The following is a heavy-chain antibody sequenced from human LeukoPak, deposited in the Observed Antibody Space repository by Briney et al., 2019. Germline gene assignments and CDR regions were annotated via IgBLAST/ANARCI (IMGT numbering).Heavy chain of an antibody. CDR1: GFTFSSYE. CDR3: AKDISRGYDYVWGSYRPFDY. V-gene: IGHV3-48*03. J-gene: IGHJ4*02. D-gene: IGHD3-16*02. CDR2: ISSSGSTI. Sequence: GGSLRLSCAASGFTFSSYEMNWVRQAPGRGLEWISYISSSGSTIYYADSVKGRFTISRDNAKNSLYLQMNSLRAEDTAVYYCAKDISRGYDYVWGSYRPFDYWGQGTLVTVSS.